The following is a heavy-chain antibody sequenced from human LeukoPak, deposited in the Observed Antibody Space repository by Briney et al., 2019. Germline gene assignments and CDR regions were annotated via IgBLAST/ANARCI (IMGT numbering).Heavy chain of an antibody. CDR2: ISYDGSNR. J-gene: IGHJ4*02. D-gene: IGHD3-16*02. CDR1: GFTFSSYG. CDR3: ARVGMITFGGVIEDFDY. Sequence: GGSLRLSCAASGFTFSSYGMHWVRQAPGKGLEWVAVISYDGSNRYYADSVKGRFTISRDNSKNTLYLQMNSLRAEDTAVYYCARVGMITFGGVIEDFDYWGQGTLVTVSS. V-gene: IGHV3-30*03.